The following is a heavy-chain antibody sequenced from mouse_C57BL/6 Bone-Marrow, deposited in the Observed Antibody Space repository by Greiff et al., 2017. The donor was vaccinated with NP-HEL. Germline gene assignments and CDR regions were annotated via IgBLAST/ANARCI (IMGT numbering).Heavy chain of an antibody. CDR3: AITTVVATYYAMDY. CDR2: IWGDGST. CDR1: GFSLTSYG. J-gene: IGHJ4*01. D-gene: IGHD1-1*01. Sequence: QVHVKQSGPGLVAPSQSLSITCTVSGFSLTSYGVSWVRQPPGKGLEWLGVIWGDGSTNYHSALISRLSISKDNSKSQVFLKLNSLQTDDTATYYCAITTVVATYYAMDYWGQGTSVTVSS. V-gene: IGHV2-3*01.